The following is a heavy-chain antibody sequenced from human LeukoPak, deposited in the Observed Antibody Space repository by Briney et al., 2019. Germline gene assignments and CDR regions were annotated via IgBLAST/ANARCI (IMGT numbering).Heavy chain of an antibody. CDR3: ARELASGYVG. J-gene: IGHJ4*02. V-gene: IGHV4-59*01. CDR1: GGSISSYY. Sequence: SETLSLTCTVSGGSISSYYWSWIRQPPGKGLEWIGYIYYSGSTNYNPSLKSRVTISVDTSKNQFSLKLSSVTAVDTAVYYCARELASGYVGWGQGTLVTVSS. CDR2: IYYSGST. D-gene: IGHD6-25*01.